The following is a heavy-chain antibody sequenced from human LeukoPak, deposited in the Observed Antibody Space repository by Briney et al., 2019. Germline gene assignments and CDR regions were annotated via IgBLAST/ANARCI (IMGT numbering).Heavy chain of an antibody. CDR1: GFTVSSNY. J-gene: IGHJ4*02. V-gene: IGHV3-66*01. CDR2: IYSGGST. D-gene: IGHD6-13*01. CDR3: ARDAYSSSWPPNLDY. Sequence: PGGSLRLSCAASGFTVSSNYMSWVRQAPGKGLEWVSVIYSGGSTYYADSVKGRFTISRDNSKNTLHLQMNSLRAEDTAVYYCARDAYSSSWPPNLDYWGQGTLVTVSS.